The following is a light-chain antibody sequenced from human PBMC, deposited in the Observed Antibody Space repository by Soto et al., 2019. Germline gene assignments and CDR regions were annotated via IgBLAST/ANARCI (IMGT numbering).Light chain of an antibody. J-gene: IGKJ4*01. Sequence: DIQMTQSPSTLSASVGDRVTITCRASQSISSWLAWYQQKPGKAPKLLIFKASSLASGVPSRFSGGGSGTDFTLTISRLQPDDFATYYCQHYNTYPLTFGGGTKVEIK. CDR1: QSISSW. CDR2: KAS. V-gene: IGKV1-5*03. CDR3: QHYNTYPLT.